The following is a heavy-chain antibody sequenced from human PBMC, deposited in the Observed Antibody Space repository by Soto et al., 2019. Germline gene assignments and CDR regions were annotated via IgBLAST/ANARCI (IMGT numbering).Heavy chain of an antibody. Sequence: GGSLRLSCAASGFTFSSYGMHWVRQAPGKGLEWVAVIWYDGSNKYYADSVKGRFTISRGNSKNTLYLQMNSLRAEDTAVYYCARVNRIAVAGTSYYYGMDVWGQGTTVTVSS. CDR2: IWYDGSNK. D-gene: IGHD6-19*01. CDR3: ARVNRIAVAGTSYYYGMDV. CDR1: GFTFSSYG. V-gene: IGHV3-33*01. J-gene: IGHJ6*02.